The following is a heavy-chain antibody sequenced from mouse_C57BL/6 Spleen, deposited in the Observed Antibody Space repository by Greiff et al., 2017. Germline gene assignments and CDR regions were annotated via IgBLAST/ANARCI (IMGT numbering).Heavy chain of an antibody. CDR3: AREGNYEDYAMDY. D-gene: IGHD2-1*01. J-gene: IGHJ4*01. V-gene: IGHV1-50*01. Sequence: QVQLQQPGAELVKPGASVKLSCKASGYTFTSYWMQWVKQRPGQGLEWIGEIDPSDSYTNYNQKFKGKATLTVDTSSSTAYMQLSSLTSEDSAVYYCAREGNYEDYAMDYWGQGTSVTVSS. CDR1: GYTFTSYW. CDR2: IDPSDSYT.